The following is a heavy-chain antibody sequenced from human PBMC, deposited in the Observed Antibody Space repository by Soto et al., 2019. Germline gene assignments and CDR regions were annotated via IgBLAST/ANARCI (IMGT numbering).Heavy chain of an antibody. V-gene: IGHV3-30-3*01. J-gene: IGHJ6*02. CDR3: ARDEIRFSWAYGMDV. Sequence: QVQLVESGGGVVQPGRSLRLSCAASGFTFSSYAMHWVRQAPGKGLEWVAVILYDGSNKYYADSVKGRFTISRDNSKNTLYLQMNSLRAEDTAVYYCARDEIRFSWAYGMDVWGQGTTVTVSS. CDR1: GFTFSSYA. CDR2: ILYDGSNK. D-gene: IGHD3-3*01.